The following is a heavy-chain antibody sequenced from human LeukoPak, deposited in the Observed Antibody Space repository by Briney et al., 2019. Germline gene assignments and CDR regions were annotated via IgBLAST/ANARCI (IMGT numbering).Heavy chain of an antibody. Sequence: SETLSLTCTVSGGSISSYYWSWIRQPPGKGLEWIGYIHYSGSTNYNPSLKSRITISVDTSKNQFSLKLSSVTAADTAVYYCARMYYYDSSGYAVYYFDYWGQGTLVTVSS. J-gene: IGHJ4*02. CDR3: ARMYYYDSSGYAVYYFDY. CDR1: GGSISSYY. V-gene: IGHV4-59*01. D-gene: IGHD3-22*01. CDR2: IHYSGST.